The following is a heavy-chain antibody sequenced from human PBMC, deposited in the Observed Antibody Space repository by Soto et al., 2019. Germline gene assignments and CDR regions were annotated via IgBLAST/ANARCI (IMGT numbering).Heavy chain of an antibody. CDR3: ARGDTPMITGMDSFDI. V-gene: IGHV3-7*01. CDR2: IKQDGTEK. J-gene: IGHJ3*02. Sequence: GGSLRLSCAASGFTFSRYWMNWVRQAPGKGLEWVANIKQDGTEKNYVDSVKGRFTISRDNARNSLYQQMDSLRAEDTAVYFCARGDTPMITGMDSFDIWGQGTMVTVSS. CDR1: GFTFSRYW. D-gene: IGHD5-18*01.